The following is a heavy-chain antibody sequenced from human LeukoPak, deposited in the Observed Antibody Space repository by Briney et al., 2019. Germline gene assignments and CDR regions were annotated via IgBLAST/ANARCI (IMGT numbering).Heavy chain of an antibody. V-gene: IGHV4-38-2*02. Sequence: SETLSLTCTVSGYSISSGYYWGWIRQPPGKGLQWIGSIYHSGSTYYNPSLKSRVTISVDTSKNQFSLKLSSVTAADTAVYYCARDPSGYCSSTSCYAFWFDPWGQGTLVTVSS. CDR2: IYHSGST. J-gene: IGHJ5*02. CDR3: ARDPSGYCSSTSCYAFWFDP. CDR1: GYSISSGYY. D-gene: IGHD2-2*01.